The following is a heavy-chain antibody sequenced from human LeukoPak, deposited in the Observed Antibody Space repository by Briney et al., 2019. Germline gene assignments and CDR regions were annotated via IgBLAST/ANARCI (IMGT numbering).Heavy chain of an antibody. V-gene: IGHV4-59*11. CDR1: GGSLSGHY. D-gene: IGHD3-9*01. J-gene: IGHJ4*02. CDR2: IYYTGTT. Sequence: SETLSLTCTVGGGSLSGHYWSWIRQPPGKGLELVGHIYYTGTTFYNPSLNIRVTISLDTSRNPFSLRLTSVTAADTAVYYCARFSSGCSTASCFLTNWGQGTLVTVSS. CDR3: ARFSSGCSTASCFLTN.